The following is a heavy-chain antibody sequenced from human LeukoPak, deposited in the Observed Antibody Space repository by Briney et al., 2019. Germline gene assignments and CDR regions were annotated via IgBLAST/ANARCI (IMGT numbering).Heavy chain of an antibody. V-gene: IGHV4-59*01. Sequence: TLSLTCTVSGGSIRSYHWSWVRQPAGKGLEWMGHIYYSGSTNYNPSLTSRVTISVHTSKNQFSLKLSSVPAADTAVYYCASIRVGATSFDYWGQGTLVTVSS. CDR1: GGSIRSYH. CDR2: IYYSGST. D-gene: IGHD1-26*01. CDR3: ASIRVGATSFDY. J-gene: IGHJ4*02.